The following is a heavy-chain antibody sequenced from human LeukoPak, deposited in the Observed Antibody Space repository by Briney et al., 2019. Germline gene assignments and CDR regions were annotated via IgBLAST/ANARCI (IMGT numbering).Heavy chain of an antibody. CDR3: ARDREHIVLLPGAKRKTWYFDY. V-gene: IGHV4-61*02. D-gene: IGHD2-2*01. CDR2: MYTSGST. CDR1: GALISSGSYY. Sequence: PSEPLSLTCTVSGALISSGSYYWSWIRQPAGKGLEWIGRMYTSGSTNYNPSLKSRVTISVDTSKNQFSLKLSSVTAADTAVYYCARDREHIVLLPGAKRKTWYFDYWGQGTLVTVSS. J-gene: IGHJ4*02.